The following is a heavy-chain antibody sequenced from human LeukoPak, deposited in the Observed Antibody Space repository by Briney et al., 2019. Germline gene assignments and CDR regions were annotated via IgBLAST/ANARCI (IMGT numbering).Heavy chain of an antibody. Sequence: SQTLSLTCTVSGGSISSGSYYWSWIRQHPGKGLEWIGYIYYSGSTYYNPSLKSRVTISVDTSKNQFSLKLSSVTAADTAVYYCARDQEGRFDYWGQGTLVTVSS. CDR2: IYYSGST. CDR3: ARDQEGRFDY. CDR1: GGSISSGSYY. J-gene: IGHJ4*02. V-gene: IGHV4-31*03. D-gene: IGHD3-10*01.